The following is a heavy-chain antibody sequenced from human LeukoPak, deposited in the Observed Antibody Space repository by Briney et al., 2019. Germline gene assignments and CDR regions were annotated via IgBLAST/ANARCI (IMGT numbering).Heavy chain of an antibody. D-gene: IGHD3-10*01. CDR2: INWNGGST. CDR3: ARGARGVSGYYFDY. Sequence: GGSLRLSCAASGFTFDDYGMSWVRQAPGKGLEWVSGINWNGGSTGYADSVKGRFTISRDNAKNSLYLQMNSLRAEDTALYYCARGARGVSGYYFDYWGQGTLVTVSS. J-gene: IGHJ4*02. CDR1: GFTFDDYG. V-gene: IGHV3-20*04.